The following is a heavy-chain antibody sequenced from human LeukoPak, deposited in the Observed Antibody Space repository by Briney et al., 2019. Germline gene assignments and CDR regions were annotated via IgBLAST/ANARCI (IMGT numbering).Heavy chain of an antibody. V-gene: IGHV1-69*05. D-gene: IGHD5-18*01. J-gene: IGHJ6*03. CDR1: GGTFISYA. CDR2: IIPIFGTA. CDR3: ARAGYSYGYYYYYYMDV. Sequence: ASVKVSCKASGGTFISYAISWVRQAPGQGLEWMGGIIPIFGTADYAQKFQGRVTITTDESTSIAYMELSRLRSGDTAVYYCARAGYSYGYYYYYYMDVWGKGTTVTVSS.